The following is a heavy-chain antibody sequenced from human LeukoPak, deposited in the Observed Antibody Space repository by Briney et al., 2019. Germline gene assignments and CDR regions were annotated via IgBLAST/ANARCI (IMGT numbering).Heavy chain of an antibody. Sequence: PGGSLRLSCAASGFTFSGYYMSWIRQAPGKGLEWVSYISSSSSYTNYADSVKGRFTISRDNAKNSLYLQMNSLRAEDTAVYYCARGAANFDYWGQGTLVTVSS. CDR1: GFTFSGYY. D-gene: IGHD6-13*01. CDR2: ISSSSSYT. CDR3: ARGAANFDY. V-gene: IGHV3-11*06. J-gene: IGHJ4*02.